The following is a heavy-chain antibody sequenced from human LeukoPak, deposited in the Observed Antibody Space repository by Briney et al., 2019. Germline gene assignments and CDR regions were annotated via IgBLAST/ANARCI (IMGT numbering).Heavy chain of an antibody. V-gene: IGHV3-74*01. Sequence: GGSLRLSCAASGFTFSSYWMNWVRQAPGKGLVWVSRIASDGSSTTYADSVKGRFSISRDNAKNSLYLQMNSLRAEDTAMYYCARDADGYEDWGQGTLVTVSS. CDR3: ARDADGYED. CDR2: IASDGSST. J-gene: IGHJ4*02. CDR1: GFTFSSYW. D-gene: IGHD5-18*01.